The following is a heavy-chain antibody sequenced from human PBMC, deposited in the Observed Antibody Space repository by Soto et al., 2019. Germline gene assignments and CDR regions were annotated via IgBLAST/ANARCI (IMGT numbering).Heavy chain of an antibody. V-gene: IGHV3-30-3*01. CDR3: ARLYGSGKLFSYGMDV. CDR2: ISYDGSNK. CDR1: GFTFSSYA. J-gene: IGHJ6*02. D-gene: IGHD3-10*01. Sequence: QVQLVESGGGVVQPGRSLRLSCAASGFTFSSYAMHWVHQAPGKGLEWVAVISYDGSNKYYADSVKGRFTISRDNSKNPLYLQMNSLRAEDTAVYYCARLYGSGKLFSYGMDVWGQGTTVTVSS.